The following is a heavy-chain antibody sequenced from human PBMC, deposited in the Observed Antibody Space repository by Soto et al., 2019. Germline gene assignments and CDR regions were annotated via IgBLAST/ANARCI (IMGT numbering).Heavy chain of an antibody. CDR3: TEGLAAPGTKY. Sequence: GGSLRLSCAASGFTFNAAWMSWVRQAPGKGLEWVGRIKSEADGGTTDFTAPVKGRFTISRDDSKNTVYLQMNRLKIEDTAVYYCTEGLAAPGTKYWGQGTLVTVSS. CDR1: GFTFNAAW. V-gene: IGHV3-15*01. D-gene: IGHD6-13*01. J-gene: IGHJ4*02. CDR2: IKSEADGGTT.